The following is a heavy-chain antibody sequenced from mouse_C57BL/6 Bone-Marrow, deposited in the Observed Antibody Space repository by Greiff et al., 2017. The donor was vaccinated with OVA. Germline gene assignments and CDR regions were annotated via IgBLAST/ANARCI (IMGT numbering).Heavy chain of an antibody. V-gene: IGHV10-1*01. CDR1: GFSFTTYA. D-gene: IGHD1-1*01. CDR3: VRHGYGSSFDY. CDR2: LRRTSNNYAT. Sequence: EVQVVESGGGLVQPKGSLKLSCAASGFSFTTYAMNWVRQAPGKGLEWVARLRRTSNNYATYYAASVKARFTISRDDSESMLYLQMNQMKTEDTAMYYCVRHGYGSSFDYWGQGTTLTVSS. J-gene: IGHJ2*01.